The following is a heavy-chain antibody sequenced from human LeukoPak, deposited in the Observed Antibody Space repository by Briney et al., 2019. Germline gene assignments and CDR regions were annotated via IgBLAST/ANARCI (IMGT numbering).Heavy chain of an antibody. CDR2: INAGNGNT. D-gene: IGHD5-12*01. CDR1: GYTFTSYY. J-gene: IGHJ4*02. V-gene: IGHV1-3*01. CDR3: ARDHNIVAPFDY. Sequence: GASVTVSCKASGYTFTSYYMHWVRQAPGQRLEWMGWINAGNGNTKYSQKFQGRVTITRDTSASTAYMELSSLGSEDTAAYYCARDHNIVAPFDYWGQGTLVTVSS.